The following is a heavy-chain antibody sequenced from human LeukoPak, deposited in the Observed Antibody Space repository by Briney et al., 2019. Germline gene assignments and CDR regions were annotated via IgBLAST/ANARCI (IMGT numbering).Heavy chain of an antibody. CDR1: GGSISSYY. Sequence: SETLSLTCTVSGGSISSYYWSWIRQPPGKGLAWIGYIYDSGSTNYNPSFKSRVIISVDTSKNQCSLKLSSLTAADTAVYYCARSGVSSSWFNWFDPWGQGTLVTVSS. J-gene: IGHJ5*02. CDR2: IYDSGST. CDR3: ARSGVSSSWFNWFDP. D-gene: IGHD6-13*01. V-gene: IGHV4-59*08.